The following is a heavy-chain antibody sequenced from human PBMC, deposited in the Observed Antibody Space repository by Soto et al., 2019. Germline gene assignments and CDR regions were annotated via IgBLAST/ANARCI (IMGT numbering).Heavy chain of an antibody. CDR3: ARDSSIYSSSRYDAFDI. CDR1: GDSVSSNSAA. J-gene: IGHJ3*02. CDR2: TYYRSKWYN. Sequence: QTLLLTCAISGDSVSSNSAAWNWIRQSPSRGLEWLGRTYYRSKWYNDYAVSVKSRITINPDTSKNQFSLQLNSVTPEDTAVYYCARDSSIYSSSRYDAFDIWGQGTMVTVSS. V-gene: IGHV6-1*01. D-gene: IGHD6-13*01.